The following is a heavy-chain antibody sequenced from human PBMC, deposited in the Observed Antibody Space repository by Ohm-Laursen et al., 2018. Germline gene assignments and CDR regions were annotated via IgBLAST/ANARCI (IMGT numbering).Heavy chain of an antibody. CDR3: ARVRTGKLDY. V-gene: IGHV3-48*04. D-gene: IGHD3/OR15-3a*01. Sequence: SLRLSCTASGFTFSSYSMNWVRQAPGKGLEWVSYISSSGSTIYYADSVKGRFTISRDNAKNSLYLQMNSLRAEDTAVYYCARVRTGKLDYWGQGTLVTVSS. J-gene: IGHJ4*02. CDR2: ISSSGSTI. CDR1: GFTFSSYS.